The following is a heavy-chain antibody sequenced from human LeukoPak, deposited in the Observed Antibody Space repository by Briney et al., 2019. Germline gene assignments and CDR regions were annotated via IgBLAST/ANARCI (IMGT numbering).Heavy chain of an antibody. CDR1: GFTFSSYG. V-gene: IGHV3-30*18. CDR2: ISYDGSYE. J-gene: IGHJ4*02. Sequence: GGSLRLSCAASGFTFSSYGMHWVRQAPGKGLEWVAVISYDGSYEFYAESVKGRFTISRDNSKNTLYLQMNSLSDEDTAVYYLAKGPGSESYIDSWGQGTLVTVSS. D-gene: IGHD1-26*01. CDR3: AKGPGSESYIDS.